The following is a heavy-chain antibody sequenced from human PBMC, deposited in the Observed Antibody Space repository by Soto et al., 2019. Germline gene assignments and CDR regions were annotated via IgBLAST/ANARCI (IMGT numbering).Heavy chain of an antibody. CDR3: ARGFGVAAAGKGGYYFDY. CDR1: GFTFSSYG. Sequence: GGSLRLSCAASGFTFSSYGMHWVRQAPGKGLEWVAVIWYDGSNKYYADSVKGRFTISRDNSKNTLYLQMNSLRAEDTAVYYCARGFGVAAAGKGGYYFDYWGQGTLVTVSS. CDR2: IWYDGSNK. J-gene: IGHJ4*02. D-gene: IGHD6-13*01. V-gene: IGHV3-33*01.